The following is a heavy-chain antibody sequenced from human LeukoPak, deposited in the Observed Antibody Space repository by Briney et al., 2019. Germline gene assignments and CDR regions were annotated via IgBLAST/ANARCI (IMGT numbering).Heavy chain of an antibody. CDR2: INTNTGNP. D-gene: IGHD3-22*01. Sequence: GASVKVSCKASGYTFTSYAMNWVRQAPGQGLEWMGWINTNTGNPTYAQGFTGRFVFSLDTSVSMAYLQISSLKAVDTAVYYCAREGDSSGYYPDYWGQGTLVTVSS. CDR1: GYTFTSYA. V-gene: IGHV7-4-1*04. CDR3: AREGDSSGYYPDY. J-gene: IGHJ4*02.